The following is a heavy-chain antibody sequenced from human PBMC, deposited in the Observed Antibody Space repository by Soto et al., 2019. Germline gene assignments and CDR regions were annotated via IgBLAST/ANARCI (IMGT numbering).Heavy chain of an antibody. Sequence: EVQLVESGGDLVQPGRSLRLSCAASGFNFDDYAMHWVRQAPGKGLEWVSGINWNSGSVGYADSVKGRFTISRDNAMNSLYLPLNSLKREDTAIYFCAKDPHSSARVGYFDSCGQGTLVSVSS. D-gene: IGHD6-25*01. V-gene: IGHV3-9*01. J-gene: IGHJ4*02. CDR1: GFNFDDYA. CDR2: INWNSGSV. CDR3: AKDPHSSARVGYFDS.